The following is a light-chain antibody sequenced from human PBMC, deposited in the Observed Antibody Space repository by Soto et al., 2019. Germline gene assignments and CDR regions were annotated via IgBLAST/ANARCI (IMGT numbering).Light chain of an antibody. V-gene: IGLV2-14*01. CDR3: SSYTGSDTVV. Sequence: QSVLTQPASVSGSPGQSITISCTGTSSDVGGYNYVSWYQQHPGKAPKLMIYDVSNRPSGVSNRFSGSKSGNTASRTISGLQAEDEADYYCSSYTGSDTVVFGGGTKLTVL. CDR2: DVS. J-gene: IGLJ2*01. CDR1: SSDVGGYNY.